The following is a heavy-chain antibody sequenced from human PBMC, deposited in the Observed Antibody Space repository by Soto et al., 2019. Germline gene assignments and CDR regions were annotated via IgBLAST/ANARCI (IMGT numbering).Heavy chain of an antibody. CDR2: ISSGSSTI. D-gene: IGHD6-13*01. CDR3: ARDLGYSSSWHYGMDV. Sequence: PGGSLRLSCAASGFTFSSYSMNWVRQAPGKGLEWVSYISSGSSTIYYAESVKGRFTISRDNAKNSLYLQMNSLRDEDTAVYYCARDLGYSSSWHYGMDVWGQGTTVTVS. J-gene: IGHJ6*02. CDR1: GFTFSSYS. V-gene: IGHV3-48*02.